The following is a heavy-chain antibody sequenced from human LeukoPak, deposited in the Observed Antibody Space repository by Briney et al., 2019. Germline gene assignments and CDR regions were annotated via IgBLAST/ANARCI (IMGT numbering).Heavy chain of an antibody. Sequence: PGGSLRLSCVVSGISLSNYGMSWVRQAPGKGLELVSYISERGGSTTYADSVKGRFTISRDTSLNTLYLQMNNLRAEDTAVYFCAKRGVVIRGILVIGYHQEAYHYDFWGQGVLVTVSS. CDR1: GISLSNYG. V-gene: IGHV3-23*01. J-gene: IGHJ4*02. D-gene: IGHD3-10*01. CDR2: ISERGGST. CDR3: AKRGVVIRGILVIGYHQEAYHYDF.